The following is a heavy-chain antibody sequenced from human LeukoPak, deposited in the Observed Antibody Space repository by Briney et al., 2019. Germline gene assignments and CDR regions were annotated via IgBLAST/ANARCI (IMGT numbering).Heavy chain of an antibody. D-gene: IGHD1-7*01. J-gene: IGHJ3*02. V-gene: IGHV1-69*05. CDR2: IIPIVGTA. CDR3: ARVNWNYVGDDAFDI. CDR1: GGTFSSYA. Sequence: GASVKVSCKASGGTFSSYAISWVRQAPGQGLEGWGGIIPIVGTANYAQKFQGRVTITRNTPTSTASMELSSLRSEGTAVYYCARVNWNYVGDDAFDIWGQGKMVTVSS.